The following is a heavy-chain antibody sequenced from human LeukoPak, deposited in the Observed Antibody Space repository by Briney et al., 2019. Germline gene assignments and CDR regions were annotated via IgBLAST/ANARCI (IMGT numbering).Heavy chain of an antibody. Sequence: GGSLRLSCAASGFTFSSYSMNWVRQAPGKGLEWVSSISSSSSYIYYADSVKGRFTISRDNAKNSLYLQMNSLRAEDTAVYYCARPSSSSAFTPSGWFDPWGQGTLVTVSS. CDR2: ISSSSSYI. CDR3: ARPSSSSAFTPSGWFDP. D-gene: IGHD6-13*01. V-gene: IGHV3-21*01. J-gene: IGHJ5*02. CDR1: GFTFSSYS.